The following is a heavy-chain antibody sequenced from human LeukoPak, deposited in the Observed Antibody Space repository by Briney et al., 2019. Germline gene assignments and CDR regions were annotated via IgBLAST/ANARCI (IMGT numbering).Heavy chain of an antibody. Sequence: PGGSLRLSCAASGFAFSSSSMNWVRQAPGKGLEWISYISSDSNIIYYADSVKGRFTISRDNAKNALYLQMNSLRAEDTAVYYCAKGIRITMIGPKYYFDYWGQGTLVTVSS. CDR2: ISSDSNII. V-gene: IGHV3-48*04. CDR3: AKGIRITMIGPKYYFDY. CDR1: GFAFSSSS. D-gene: IGHD3-22*01. J-gene: IGHJ4*02.